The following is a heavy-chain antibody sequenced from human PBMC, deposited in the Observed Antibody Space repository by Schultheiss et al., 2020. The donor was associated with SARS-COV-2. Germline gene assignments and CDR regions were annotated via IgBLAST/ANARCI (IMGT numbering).Heavy chain of an antibody. D-gene: IGHD6-13*01. Sequence: GGSLRLSCAASGFTFSSYWMSWVRQAPGKGLEWVANIKQDGSEKYYVDSVKGRFTISRDNSKNTLYVQMNSLRVEDTAVYYCARVYSSQPTLYYYYYGMDVWGQGTTVTVSS. J-gene: IGHJ6*02. CDR2: IKQDGSEK. CDR3: ARVYSSQPTLYYYYYGMDV. CDR1: GFTFSSYW. V-gene: IGHV3-7*01.